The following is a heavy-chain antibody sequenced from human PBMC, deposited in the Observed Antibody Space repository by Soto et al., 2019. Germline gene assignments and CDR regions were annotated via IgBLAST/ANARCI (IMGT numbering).Heavy chain of an antibody. CDR3: ARLGSWSDSAAPTDDY. CDR2: IYHSGST. Sequence: QVQLQESGPGLVKPSGTLSLTCAVSGGSISSSNWWSWVRQPPGKGLEWIGEIYHSGSTNYNPSLTRRVPISVDKSKHQFSLKLSSVTAADTAVYYCARLGSWSDSAAPTDDYWGQGTLVTVSS. J-gene: IGHJ4*02. CDR1: GGSISSSNW. D-gene: IGHD7-27*01. V-gene: IGHV4-4*02.